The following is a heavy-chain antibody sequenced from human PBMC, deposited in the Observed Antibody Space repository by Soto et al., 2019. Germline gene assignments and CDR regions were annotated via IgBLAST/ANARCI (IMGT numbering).Heavy chain of an antibody. CDR3: AKSVRGGWYKRAFDI. CDR1: GFTFDDYA. D-gene: IGHD6-19*01. Sequence: GGSLRLSCAASGFTFDDYAMHWVRQAPGKGLEWVSGISWNSGSIGYADSVKGRFTISRDNAKNSLYLQMNSLRAEDTALYYCAKSVRGGWYKRAFDIWGQGTMVTVSS. CDR2: ISWNSGSI. J-gene: IGHJ3*02. V-gene: IGHV3-9*01.